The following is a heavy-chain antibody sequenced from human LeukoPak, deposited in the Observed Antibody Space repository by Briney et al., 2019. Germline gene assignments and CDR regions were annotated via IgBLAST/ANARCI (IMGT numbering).Heavy chain of an antibody. Sequence: PGGSLRLSCAASGCIFSTYSMNWVRQAPGKGLEWVSAISGGGGSTFYTDSVKGRCTISRDNSKNTLYLQLNSLRAEDTALYYCAKDTVPDSRWSFAVWGQGRLVTVSS. D-gene: IGHD3-16*01. CDR1: GCIFSTYS. CDR2: ISGGGGST. J-gene: IGHJ4*02. CDR3: AKDTVPDSRWSFAV. V-gene: IGHV3-23*01.